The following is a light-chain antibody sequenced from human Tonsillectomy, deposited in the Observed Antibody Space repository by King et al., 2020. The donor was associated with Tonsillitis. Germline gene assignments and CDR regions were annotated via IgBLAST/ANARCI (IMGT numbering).Light chain of an antibody. V-gene: IGLV2-18*01. CDR2: S. J-gene: IGLJ2*01. CDR3: SGSQTSGTWV. Sequence: SKRPSGVPDRFSGSKSGNTASLTISGLQPEDEADYYCSGSQTSGTWVFGGG.